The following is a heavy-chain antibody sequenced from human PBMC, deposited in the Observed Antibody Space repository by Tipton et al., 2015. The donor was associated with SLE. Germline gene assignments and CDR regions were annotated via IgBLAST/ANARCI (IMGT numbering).Heavy chain of an antibody. CDR3: AKGSGWYEDDGMDV. CDR1: GFTFSTYW. D-gene: IGHD6-19*01. CDR2: IYSDGSST. V-gene: IGHV3-74*03. J-gene: IGHJ6*02. Sequence: GSLRLSCEASGFTFSTYWMHWVRQGPGKGLVWVSRIYSDGSSTKYADSVKGRFTISRDNAKNMLYLRMNSLRAEDTAVYFCAKGSGWYEDDGMDVWGQGTTVTVSS.